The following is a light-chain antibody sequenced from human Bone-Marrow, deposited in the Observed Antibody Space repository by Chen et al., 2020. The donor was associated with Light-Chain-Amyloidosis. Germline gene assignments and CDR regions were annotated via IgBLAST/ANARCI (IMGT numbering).Light chain of an antibody. J-gene: IGLJ3*02. Sequence: YELTQPPSLSVSPGQTARITCSGDALPDQYAYWYQQKAGQAPVLDINKDSERPSGIPERVSGSSSGTTVTLTISGVQAEDEAVYYCQSADSTGIYRVFGGGTKLTVL. V-gene: IGLV3-25*03. CDR3: QSADSTGIYRV. CDR2: KDS. CDR1: ALPDQY.